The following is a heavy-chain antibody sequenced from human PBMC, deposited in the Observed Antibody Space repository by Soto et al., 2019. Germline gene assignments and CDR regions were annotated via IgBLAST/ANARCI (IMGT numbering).Heavy chain of an antibody. V-gene: IGHV1-69*13. CDR1: GGTFSSYA. CDR2: IIPIFGTA. J-gene: IGHJ6*02. CDR3: ARDRVVVNAHGYYYGMDV. Sequence: SVKVSCKASGGTFSSYAISWVRQAPGQGLEWMGGIIPIFGTANYAQKFQGRVTITADESTSTAYMELSSLRSEDTAVYYCARDRVVVNAHGYYYGMDVWGQGTTVTVSS. D-gene: IGHD2-21*01.